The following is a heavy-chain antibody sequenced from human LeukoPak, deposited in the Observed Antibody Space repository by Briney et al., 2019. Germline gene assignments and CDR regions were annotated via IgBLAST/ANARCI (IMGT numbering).Heavy chain of an antibody. CDR2: INPNSGGT. J-gene: IGHJ4*02. CDR1: GYTFTCYY. CDR3: ARTRPYLKYSGSPNLYYFDY. D-gene: IGHD1-26*01. Sequence: GASVKVSCKASGYTFTCYYMHWVRQAPGQGLEWMGWINPNSGGTNYAQKFQGWVTMTRDTSISTAYMELSRLRSDDTAVYYCARTRPYLKYSGSPNLYYFDYWGQGTLVTVSS. V-gene: IGHV1-2*04.